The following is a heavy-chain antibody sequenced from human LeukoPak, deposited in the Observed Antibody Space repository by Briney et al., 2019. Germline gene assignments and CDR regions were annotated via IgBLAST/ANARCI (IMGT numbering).Heavy chain of an antibody. D-gene: IGHD3-3*01. J-gene: IGHJ5*02. Sequence: GGSLRLSCAASGFTFSSYGMHWVRQAPGKGLEWVAFIRYDGSNKYYADSVKGRFTISRDNSKNTLYLQMNSLRAEDTAVYYCAKDRTIFGVVIDWFDPWGQGTLVTVSS. CDR1: GFTFSSYG. CDR2: IRYDGSNK. V-gene: IGHV3-30*02. CDR3: AKDRTIFGVVIDWFDP.